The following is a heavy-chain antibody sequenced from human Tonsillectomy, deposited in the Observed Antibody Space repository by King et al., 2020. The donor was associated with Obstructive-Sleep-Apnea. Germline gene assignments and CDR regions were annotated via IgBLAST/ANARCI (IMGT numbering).Heavy chain of an antibody. Sequence: TLKESGPALVKPTQTLTLTCTFSGFSLSTSGMCVSWIRQPPGKALEWLARIDWDDDKYYSTSLKTRLTISKDTSKNQVVLTMTNMDPVDTATYYCARTPFYYDSSGYHHLFDYWGQGTLVTVSS. J-gene: IGHJ4*02. CDR3: ARTPFYYDSSGYHHLFDY. V-gene: IGHV2-70*11. CDR1: GFSLSTSGMC. CDR2: IDWDDDK. D-gene: IGHD3-22*01.